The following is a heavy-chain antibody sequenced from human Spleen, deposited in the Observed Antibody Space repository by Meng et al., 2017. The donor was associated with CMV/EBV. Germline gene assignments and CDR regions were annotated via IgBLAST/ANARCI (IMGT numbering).Heavy chain of an antibody. CDR3: ARISGSSWLSFYLAN. D-gene: IGHD6-13*01. Sequence: FPFSDEYMSWIRQAPGKGLEWVSYITSSDTSRKYYADSAKGRFTISRDNAKKSIFLQMDSLRAEDTAVYYCARISGSSWLSFYLANWGQGTLVTVSS. CDR1: FPFSDEY. CDR2: ITSSDTSRK. V-gene: IGHV3-11*01. J-gene: IGHJ4*02.